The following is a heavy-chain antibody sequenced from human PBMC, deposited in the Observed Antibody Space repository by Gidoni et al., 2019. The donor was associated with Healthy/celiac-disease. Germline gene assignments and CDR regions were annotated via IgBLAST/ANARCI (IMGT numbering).Heavy chain of an antibody. J-gene: IGHJ4*02. D-gene: IGHD3-10*01. CDR3: AHSPSLLWFGELLGQGHFDY. V-gene: IGHV2-5*01. CDR2: IYWNDDK. CDR1: GFSLSTSGVG. Sequence: QITLKESGPTLVKPTQTLTLTCTFSGFSLSTSGVGVGWIRQPPGKALEWLALIYWNDDKRYSPSLKSRLTITKDTSKNQVVLTMTNMDPVDTATYYCAHSPSLLWFGELLGQGHFDYWGQGTLVTVSS.